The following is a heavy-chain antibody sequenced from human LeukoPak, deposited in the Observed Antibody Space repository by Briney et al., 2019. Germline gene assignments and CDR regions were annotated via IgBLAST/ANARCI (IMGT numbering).Heavy chain of an antibody. J-gene: IGHJ5*02. Sequence: SETLSLTCTVSGGSISSYYWSWIRQPPGKGLEWIGYIYYSGSTNYNPSLKSRVTISVDTSKNQFSLKLSSVTAADTAVYYCAGARTYYDILTGYYSAWFDPWGQGTLVTVSS. D-gene: IGHD3-9*01. CDR1: GGSISSYY. CDR3: AGARTYYDILTGYYSAWFDP. CDR2: IYYSGST. V-gene: IGHV4-59*01.